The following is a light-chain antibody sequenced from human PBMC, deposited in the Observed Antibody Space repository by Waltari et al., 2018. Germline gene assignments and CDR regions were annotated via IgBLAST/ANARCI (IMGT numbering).Light chain of an antibody. Sequence: QPAVPQQPSLSVSPGGTVTPTCALSSGSGSSTSYSTWYQQTPGQPPRTLVYKGISRSSGVPDRFSGSILGNTAAVTFTGAQAEDESDYYCSMVMGGGVWVFGGGTKLTVL. CDR1: SGSGSSTSY. CDR3: SMVMGGGVWV. CDR2: KGI. J-gene: IGLJ3*02. V-gene: IGLV8-61*01.